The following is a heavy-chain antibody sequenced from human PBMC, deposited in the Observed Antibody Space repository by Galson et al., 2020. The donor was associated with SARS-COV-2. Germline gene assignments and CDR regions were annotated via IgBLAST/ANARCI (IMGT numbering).Heavy chain of an antibody. D-gene: IGHD3-10*01. CDR3: ASEVVKEDSGRYYPSFDY. V-gene: IGHV1-2*02. J-gene: IGHJ4*02. CDR2: INPNSGDS. Sequence: GESLKISCKASGYTFTAYYVHWVRQAPGQGLEWMGWINPNSGDSKFAQKFQGRVTMTRDTSINTVYMELSRLRSDDTAVYYCASEVVKEDSGRYYPSFDYWGQGTLVTVSS. CDR1: GYTFTAYY.